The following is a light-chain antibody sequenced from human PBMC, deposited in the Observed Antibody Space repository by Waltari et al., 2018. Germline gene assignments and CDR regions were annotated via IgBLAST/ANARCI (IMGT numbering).Light chain of an antibody. Sequence: DLPMTQSPSFLSASLGDKVTITFQANQSLNNWVAWYQQKPGKAPKPLIYKATSLEIGVPSRFRGRASAKDFTLTNTSLQPEDVVTYYAQQYDSSPYSFGQGTKVEIK. V-gene: IGKV1-5*01. J-gene: IGKJ2*03. CDR1: QSLNNW. CDR2: KAT. CDR3: QQYDSSPYS.